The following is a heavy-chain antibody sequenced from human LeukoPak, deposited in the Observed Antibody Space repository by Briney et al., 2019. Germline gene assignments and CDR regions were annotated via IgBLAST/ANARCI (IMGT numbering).Heavy chain of an antibody. Sequence: SETLSLTCTVSGGSISSYYWSWIRQPPGKRLEWIGYIYYSGSTNYNPSLKSRVTMSVDTSKNQFSLRLSSVTAADTAVYYCARKYDFWSGYYAFDIWGQGTMVTVSA. D-gene: IGHD3-3*01. CDR3: ARKYDFWSGYYAFDI. CDR1: GGSISSYY. J-gene: IGHJ3*02. V-gene: IGHV4-59*01. CDR2: IYYSGST.